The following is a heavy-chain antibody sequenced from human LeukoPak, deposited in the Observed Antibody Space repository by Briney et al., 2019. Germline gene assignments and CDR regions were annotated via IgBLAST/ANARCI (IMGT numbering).Heavy chain of an antibody. CDR3: ARVENPLVVPAAIRTHGWFDP. V-gene: IGHV1-18*01. CDR2: ISAYNGNT. D-gene: IGHD2-2*02. Sequence: ASVKVSCKASGYTFTSYGISWVRQAPGQGLEWMGWISAYNGNTNYAQKLQGRVTMTTDTSTSTAYMELRSLRSDDTAVYYCARVENPLVVPAAIRTHGWFDPWGQGTLVTVSS. CDR1: GYTFTSYG. J-gene: IGHJ5*02.